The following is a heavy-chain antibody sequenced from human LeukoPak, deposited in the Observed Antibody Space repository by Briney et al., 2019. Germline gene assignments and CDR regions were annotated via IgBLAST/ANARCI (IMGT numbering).Heavy chain of an antibody. CDR2: ISDDGDNT. CDR3: ARGEFHMERYMDV. J-gene: IGHJ6*03. D-gene: IGHD3-10*01. Sequence: GGSLRLSCAASGFTFSSYGMHWVRQAPGKGLEWEALISDDGDNTVYADSVKGRFTVSRDNSKNTLYLQMNSLRVEDTAVYYCARGEFHMERYMDVWGKGTTVTV. V-gene: IGHV3-30*19. CDR1: GFTFSSYG.